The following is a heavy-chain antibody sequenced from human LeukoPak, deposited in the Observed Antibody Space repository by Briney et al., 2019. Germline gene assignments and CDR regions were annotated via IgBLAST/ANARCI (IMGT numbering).Heavy chain of an antibody. V-gene: IGHV3-11*01. CDR2: ISRTGNTI. Sequence: GGSLRLSCTASGFIFNDYYMIWIRQTPGKGLEWLSYISRTGNTIYYRDSVKGRFTISRDNTNNQLHLQMDNLRPEDTAVYFCARDLGSSTVTTAFDYWGQGTLVTVSS. J-gene: IGHJ4*02. CDR3: ARDLGSSTVTTAFDY. D-gene: IGHD4-17*01. CDR1: GFIFNDYY.